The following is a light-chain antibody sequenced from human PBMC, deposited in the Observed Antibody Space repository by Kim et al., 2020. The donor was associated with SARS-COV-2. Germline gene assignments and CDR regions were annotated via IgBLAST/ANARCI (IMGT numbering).Light chain of an antibody. V-gene: IGKV1-13*01. CDR2: VGA. CDR1: QAIRTA. J-gene: IGKJ4*01. CDR3: KQDRDFPQEVT. Sequence: SVADRVAMPGRESQAIRTAVACNKHKPGKSPDLLIYVGARLQPGWPSGFSASATGIEFTLTIASLQPENSATYYCKQDRDFPQEVTFGDGTKREI.